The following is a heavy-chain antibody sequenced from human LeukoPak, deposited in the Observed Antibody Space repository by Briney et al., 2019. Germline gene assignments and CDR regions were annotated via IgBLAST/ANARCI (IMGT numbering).Heavy chain of an antibody. Sequence: GGSLRLSCAASGFTFSSYWMSWVRRAPGKGLEWVANIKQDGSEKYYVDSVKGRFTISRDNAKHSLYLQVNSLRAEDTAVYYSGRDPTRVGARWGQGTLLTVSS. D-gene: IGHD4-17*01. CDR1: GFTFSSYW. J-gene: IGHJ4*02. V-gene: IGHV3-7*01. CDR2: IKQDGSEK. CDR3: GRDPTRVGAR.